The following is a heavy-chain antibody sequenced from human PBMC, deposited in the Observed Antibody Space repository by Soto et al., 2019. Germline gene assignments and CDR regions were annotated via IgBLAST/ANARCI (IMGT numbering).Heavy chain of an antibody. J-gene: IGHJ6*02. V-gene: IGHV1-69*01. CDR3: ATSVGIAATGEDGLDV. CDR1: GGMFSTFG. Sequence: QVQLVQSGAEVKKTGSSVKVSRKASGGMFSTFGFSWVRQAPGQGPEWIGGIIPILTTPNYAERFQGRVTIVADELTTTVYMELSSLRSEDTAMYYCATSVGIAATGEDGLDVWGQGTSVTVSS. D-gene: IGHD6-13*01. CDR2: IIPILTTP.